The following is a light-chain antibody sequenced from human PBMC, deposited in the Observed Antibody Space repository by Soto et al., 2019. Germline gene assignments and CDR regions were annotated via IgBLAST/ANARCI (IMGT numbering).Light chain of an antibody. CDR1: QTISSW. CDR3: QHHNSYSDA. J-gene: IGKJ1*01. V-gene: IGKV1-5*03. Sequence: DIQMTQSPSTLSGSVGDRVTITCRASQTISSWLAWYQQKPGKAPKLLIYKASTLKSGVPSRFSGSGSGTELTITISSLQTEDFATYYCQHHNSYSDAFGQGTKVDIK. CDR2: KAS.